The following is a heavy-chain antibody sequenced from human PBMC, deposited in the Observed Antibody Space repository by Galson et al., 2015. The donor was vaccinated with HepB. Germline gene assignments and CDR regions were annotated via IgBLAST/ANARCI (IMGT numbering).Heavy chain of an antibody. V-gene: IGHV4-39*01. CDR2: IYYSGST. J-gene: IGHJ5*02. CDR1: GGSISSSSYY. CDR3: ARLVGYCSSTSCLNWFDP. Sequence: ETLSLTCTVSGGSISSSSYYWGWIRQPPGKGLEWIGSIYYSGSTYYNPSLKSRVTISVDTSKNQFSLKLSSVTAADTAVYYCARLVGYCSSTSCLNWFDPWGQGTLVTVSS. D-gene: IGHD2-2*01.